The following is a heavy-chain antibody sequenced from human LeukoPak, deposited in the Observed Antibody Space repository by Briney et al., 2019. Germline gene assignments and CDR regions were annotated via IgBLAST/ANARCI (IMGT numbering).Heavy chain of an antibody. J-gene: IGHJ3*02. CDR2: ISAYNGNT. CDR3: ARDYGGNSEDAFDI. V-gene: IGHV1-18*01. CDR1: GYTFTSHG. D-gene: IGHD4-23*01. Sequence: ASVKVSCKASGYTFTSHGISWVRQAPGQGLEWMGWISAYNGNTNYAQKLQGRVTMTTDTSTSTAYMELRSLRSDDTAVYYCARDYGGNSEDAFDIWGQGTMVTVSS.